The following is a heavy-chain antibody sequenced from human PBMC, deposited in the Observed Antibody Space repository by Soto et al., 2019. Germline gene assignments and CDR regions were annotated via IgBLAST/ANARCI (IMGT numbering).Heavy chain of an antibody. CDR2: IYYNGRT. J-gene: IGHJ6*02. V-gene: IGHV4-31*03. CDR3: ARLSYYYDMDV. Sequence: QVQLQESGPGLVKPSQTLSLTCNVSGGSISSGAYYWSWIRQHPGKGLEWIGYIYYNGRTYYNPSFKSRVTISVDTSKIHFSLKLSSVTAADTAVYFCARLSYYYDMDVWGQGTTVTVSS. CDR1: GGSISSGAYY.